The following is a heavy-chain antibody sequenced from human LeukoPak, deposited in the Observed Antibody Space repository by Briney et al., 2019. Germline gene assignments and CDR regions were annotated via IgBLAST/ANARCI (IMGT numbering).Heavy chain of an antibody. Sequence: GGSLRLSCAASGFTFSNYAMSWVRQAPGKGLEWVSASSGSGGSTHYADSVKGRFTISRDNSKNTLYLQMNSLRAGDTAVSYCAKYAGLYYSDYWGQGTLVTVSS. CDR2: SSGSGGST. CDR3: AKYAGLYYSDY. CDR1: GFTFSNYA. V-gene: IGHV3-23*01. D-gene: IGHD2-2*01. J-gene: IGHJ4*02.